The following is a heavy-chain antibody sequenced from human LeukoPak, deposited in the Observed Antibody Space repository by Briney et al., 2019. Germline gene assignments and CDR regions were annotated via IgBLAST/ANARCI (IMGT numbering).Heavy chain of an antibody. CDR1: GGSISSYY. J-gene: IGHJ5*02. Sequence: SETLSLTCTVSGGSISSYYWSWIRQPPGKGLEWIGYIYYSGSTNYNPSLKSRVTISVDTSKSQSSLKLSSVTAADTAVYYCAREDVGYRSGGSCYNWFDPWGQGTLVTVSS. D-gene: IGHD2-15*01. CDR3: AREDVGYRSGGSCYNWFDP. CDR2: IYYSGST. V-gene: IGHV4-59*01.